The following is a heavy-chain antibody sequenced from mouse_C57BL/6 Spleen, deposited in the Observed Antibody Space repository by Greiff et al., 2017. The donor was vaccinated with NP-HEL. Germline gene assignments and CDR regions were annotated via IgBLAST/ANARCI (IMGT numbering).Heavy chain of an antibody. J-gene: IGHJ2*01. Sequence: EVNVVESGGGLVKPGGSLKLSCAASGFTFSDYGMHWVRQAPEKGLEWVAYISSGSSTIYYADTVKGRFTISRDNAKNTLFLQMTSLRSEDTAMYYCAGYGRGNFDYWGQGTTLTVSS. CDR3: AGYGRGNFDY. CDR1: GFTFSDYG. D-gene: IGHD1-1*01. CDR2: ISSGSSTI. V-gene: IGHV5-17*01.